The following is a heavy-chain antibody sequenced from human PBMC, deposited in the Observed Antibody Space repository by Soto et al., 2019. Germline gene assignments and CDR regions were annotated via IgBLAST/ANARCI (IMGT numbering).Heavy chain of an antibody. Sequence: GASVKVSCKASGYTFTTYGISWVRQAPGQGLEWMGCISAHNGNTNYAQKLQGRVIMTTDTSTSTAYMELRSLRSDDTAVYYCARGQLDLRFLEWSDAFDLWGQGTMVTVSS. CDR2: ISAHNGNT. CDR3: ARGQLDLRFLEWSDAFDL. CDR1: GYTFTTYG. D-gene: IGHD3-3*01. V-gene: IGHV1-18*01. J-gene: IGHJ3*01.